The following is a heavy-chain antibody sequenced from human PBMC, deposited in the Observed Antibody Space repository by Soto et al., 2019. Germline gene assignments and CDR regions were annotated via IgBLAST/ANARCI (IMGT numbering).Heavy chain of an antibody. J-gene: IGHJ6*02. Sequence: PSETLSLTCTVSGGSLSSGAYYWSWIRQHPGKGLEWIGYIYYSGSTYYNPSLESRVTLSVDTSRKQFSLKVSSVTAADTAMYYCAREGDYYGSGSYSSYGMDVWGQGTTVTVSS. V-gene: IGHV4-31*03. CDR3: AREGDYYGSGSYSSYGMDV. CDR1: GGSLSSGAYY. D-gene: IGHD3-10*01. CDR2: IYYSGST.